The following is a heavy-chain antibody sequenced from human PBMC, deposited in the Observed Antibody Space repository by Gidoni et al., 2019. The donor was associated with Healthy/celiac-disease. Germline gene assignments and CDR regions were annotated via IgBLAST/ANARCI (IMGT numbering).Heavy chain of an antibody. CDR1: GFPFRSYW. CDR3: ARSRSCSSTSCYSYWFDP. D-gene: IGHD2-2*01. Sequence: EVQLVESGGGLVQPGGSLRLSCAASGFPFRSYWMPWVRQAPGKGLVWVSRINSDGSSTSYADSVKGRFTISRDNAKNTLYLQMNSLRAEDTAVYYCARSRSCSSTSCYSYWFDPWGQGTLVTVSS. V-gene: IGHV3-74*01. CDR2: INSDGSST. J-gene: IGHJ5*02.